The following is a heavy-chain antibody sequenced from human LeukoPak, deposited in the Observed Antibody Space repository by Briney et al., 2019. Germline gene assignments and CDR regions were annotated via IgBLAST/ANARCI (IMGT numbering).Heavy chain of an antibody. J-gene: IGHJ4*02. CDR2: MNSNSGNT. CDR3: ARGYRSSSGVLAY. V-gene: IGHV1-8*01. D-gene: IGHD6-6*01. CDR1: GYTFTSYD. Sequence: ASVKVSCKASGYTFTSYDINWVRQATGQGLEWMGWMNSNSGNTGYAQKFQGRVTMTRNTSTSTAYMELSSLRSEDTAVYYCARGYRSSSGVLAYWGQGTLVTVSS.